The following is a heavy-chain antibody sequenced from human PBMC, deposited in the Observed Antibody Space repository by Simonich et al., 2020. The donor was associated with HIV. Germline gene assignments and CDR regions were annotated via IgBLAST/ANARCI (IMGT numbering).Heavy chain of an antibody. CDR3: ASGGSISSVWADDY. V-gene: IGHV3-30*07. Sequence: QVQLVESGGGVVQPGRSLRLSCAASGFTFSSYAMHWVRQAPGKGLEWVAVISYDGSNKYYADSVKGRFTISRDKSKNTLYLQMNGLRAEDTAVYYCASGGSISSVWADDYWGQGTLVTVSS. D-gene: IGHD3-16*01. CDR2: ISYDGSNK. CDR1: GFTFSSYA. J-gene: IGHJ4*02.